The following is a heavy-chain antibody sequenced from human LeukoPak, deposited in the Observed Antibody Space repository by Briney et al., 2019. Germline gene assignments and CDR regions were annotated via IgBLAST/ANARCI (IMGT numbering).Heavy chain of an antibody. CDR2: INHSGST. Sequence: SETLSLTCAVYGGSFSGYYWSWIRQPPGKGLEWIGEINHSGSTNYNPSLKSRVTISVDTSKNQFSLKLSSVTAADTAVYYCASNGELSTYYFDYWGQGTLVTVSS. D-gene: IGHD2-8*01. V-gene: IGHV4-34*01. CDR3: ASNGELSTYYFDY. CDR1: GGSFSGYY. J-gene: IGHJ4*02.